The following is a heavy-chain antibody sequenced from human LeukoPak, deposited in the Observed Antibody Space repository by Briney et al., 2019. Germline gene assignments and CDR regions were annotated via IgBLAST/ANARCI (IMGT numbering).Heavy chain of an antibody. CDR3: ARRAGAYSHPYDY. CDR2: IYSGGST. V-gene: IGHV3-53*01. CDR1: GFTLSTYW. J-gene: IGHJ4*02. D-gene: IGHD4/OR15-4a*01. Sequence: GGSLRLSCAASGFTLSTYWMNWVRQAPGKGLEWVSFIYSGGSTYYADSVKGRFTISRDNSKNTLYLQMNSLRADDTAVYYCARRAGAYSHPYDYWGQGTLVTVSS.